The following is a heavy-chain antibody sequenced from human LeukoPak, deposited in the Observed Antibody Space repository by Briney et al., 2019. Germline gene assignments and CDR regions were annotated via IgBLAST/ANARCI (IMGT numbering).Heavy chain of an antibody. CDR2: ISGSGGST. CDR3: AKRSDRDSSGYLDY. J-gene: IGHJ4*02. D-gene: IGHD3-22*01. CDR1: GFSFRTYS. Sequence: GGSLRLSCAASGFSFRTYSMSWVRRAPGKGLEWVSAISGSGGSTYYADSVKGRFSISRDNSKNTVSLQMNSLRAEDTAVYYCAKRSDRDSSGYLDYWGQGTPVTVSS. V-gene: IGHV3-23*01.